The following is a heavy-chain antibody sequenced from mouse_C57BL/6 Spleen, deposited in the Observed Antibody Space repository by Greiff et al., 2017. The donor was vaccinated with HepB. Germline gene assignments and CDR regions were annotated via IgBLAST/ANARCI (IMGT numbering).Heavy chain of an antibody. CDR3: ARRENYGSPWFAY. J-gene: IGHJ3*01. V-gene: IGHV1-82*01. D-gene: IGHD1-1*01. CDR2: IYPGDGDT. CDR1: GYAFSSSW. Sequence: VQLQQSGPELVKPGASVKISCKASGYAFSSSWMNWVKQRPGKGLEWIGRIYPGDGDTNYNGKFKGKATLTADKSSSTAYMQLSSLTSEDSAVYFCARRENYGSPWFAYWGQGTLVTVSA.